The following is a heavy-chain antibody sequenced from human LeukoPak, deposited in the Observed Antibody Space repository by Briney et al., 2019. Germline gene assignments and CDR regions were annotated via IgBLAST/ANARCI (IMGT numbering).Heavy chain of an antibody. Sequence: ASVKVSCKAFGYIFTGYYMHWVRQDPGQGLEWMGGINANSGGTKYAQKFQGRVTMTRDTSISTAYMELSSLRSEDTAVYYCAEGAYYDIFRCWFDPWGQGTLVTVSS. D-gene: IGHD3-9*01. CDR2: INANSGGT. V-gene: IGHV1-2*02. CDR3: AEGAYYDIFRCWFDP. CDR1: GYIFTGYY. J-gene: IGHJ5*02.